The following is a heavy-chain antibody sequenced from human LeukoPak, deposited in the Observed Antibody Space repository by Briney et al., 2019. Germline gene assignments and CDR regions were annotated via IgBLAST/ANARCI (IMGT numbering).Heavy chain of an antibody. CDR2: INPNSGGT. CDR3: ARDPGYYDSSGYYPGY. D-gene: IGHD3-22*01. V-gene: IGHV1-2*02. CDR1: GYTFTGYY. J-gene: IGHJ4*02. Sequence: ASVKVSCKAPGYTFTGYYMHWVRQAPGQGLGWMGWINPNSGGTNYAQKFQGRVTMTRDTSISTAYMELSRLRSDDTAVYYCARDPGYYDSSGYYPGYWGQGTLVTVSS.